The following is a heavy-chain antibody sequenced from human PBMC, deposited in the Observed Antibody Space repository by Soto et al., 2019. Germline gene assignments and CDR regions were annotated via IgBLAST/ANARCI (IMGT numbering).Heavy chain of an antibody. CDR3: ARVFGFGGMDV. CDR1: GGSISSGGYY. V-gene: IGHV4-31*03. CDR2: IYYYGST. Sequence: QVQLQESGPGLVKPSQTLSLTCTVSGGSISSGGYYWSWIRQHPGKGLEWIGYIYYYGSTYYNPSLHSRVTVSVDTSKNQFSLRLSSVTAADTAVYYCARVFGFGGMDVWGQGTTVTVSS. J-gene: IGHJ6*02. D-gene: IGHD3-10*01.